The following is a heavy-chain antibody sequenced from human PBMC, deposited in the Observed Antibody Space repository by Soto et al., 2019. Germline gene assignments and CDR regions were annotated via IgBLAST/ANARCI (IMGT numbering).Heavy chain of an antibody. CDR3: ARDQDVSNYHGMDV. Sequence: QVQLVQSGAEVKKPGSSVKVSCKASGGTFSSYAISWVRQAPGQGLEWMGGIIPIFGTANYAQEFQGRVTITADESTSTAYMELSSLRSEDTAVYYCARDQDVSNYHGMDVWGQGTTVTVSS. V-gene: IGHV1-69*12. J-gene: IGHJ6*02. CDR2: IIPIFGTA. D-gene: IGHD3-22*01. CDR1: GGTFSSYA.